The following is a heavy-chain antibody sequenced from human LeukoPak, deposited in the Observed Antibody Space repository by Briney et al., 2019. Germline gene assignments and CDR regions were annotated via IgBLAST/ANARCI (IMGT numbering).Heavy chain of an antibody. CDR1: GFTFSSYA. Sequence: GGSLRLSCAASGFTFSSYAMSWVRQAPGKGLEWVSAISGSGGSTYYADSVKGRFTISRDNSKNTLYLQMNSLRAEDTAVYYCAKDLCGDCFYSGTDPDYWGQGTLVTVSS. CDR3: AKDLCGDCFYSGTDPDY. CDR2: ISGSGGST. V-gene: IGHV3-23*01. J-gene: IGHJ4*02. D-gene: IGHD2-21*02.